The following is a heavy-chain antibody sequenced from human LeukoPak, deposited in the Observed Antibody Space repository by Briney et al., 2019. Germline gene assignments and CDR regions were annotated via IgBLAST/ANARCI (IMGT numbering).Heavy chain of an antibody. Sequence: GGSLRLSCIASGFTFSNYAMHWVRQAPGKGLEWVAVISFDGSNNFYADSVKGRFTISRDNFKNTLYLQMNSLKTEDTAVYYCAKDPYAYDDYGAGWFDPWGQGTLVTVSS. CDR3: AKDPYAYDDYGAGWFDP. J-gene: IGHJ5*02. CDR2: ISFDGSNN. D-gene: IGHD4-17*01. V-gene: IGHV3-30*18. CDR1: GFTFSNYA.